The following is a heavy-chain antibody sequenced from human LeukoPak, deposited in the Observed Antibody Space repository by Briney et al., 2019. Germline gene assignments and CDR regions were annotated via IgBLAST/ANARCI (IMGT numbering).Heavy chain of an antibody. V-gene: IGHV4-34*01. CDR1: GGSFSGYY. J-gene: IGHJ6*02. CDR2: INHSGFT. CDR3: SLGDV. Sequence: SETLSLTCGVYGGSFSGYYWSWIRQSPGKGLEWIGEINHSGFTNSNPSLKSRVTMPADTSKNQFSLKVSSVTAADTAVCARSLGDVWGQGTMVTVSS. D-gene: IGHD5-24*01.